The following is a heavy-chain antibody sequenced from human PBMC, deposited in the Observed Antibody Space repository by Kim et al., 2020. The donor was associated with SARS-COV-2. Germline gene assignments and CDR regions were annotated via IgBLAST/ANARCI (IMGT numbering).Heavy chain of an antibody. CDR3: ASNLWFGELFLDY. J-gene: IGHJ4*02. Sequence: YADTGKGRFTNSRDNSKNTLYLQMNSLGAEDTAVYYCASNLWFGELFLDYWGQGTLVTVSS. V-gene: IGHV3-30*01. D-gene: IGHD3-10*01.